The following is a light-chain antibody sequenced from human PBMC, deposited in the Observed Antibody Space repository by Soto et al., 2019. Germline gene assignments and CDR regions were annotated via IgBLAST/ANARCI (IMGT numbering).Light chain of an antibody. Sequence: DIQMTQSPSSLSASVGDRVTITCQASQDITNYLNWYQQKPGKAPKLLIYDASNLETGVPSRFSGSGSGAEFTFTISSLQPEDGATYYCQEDDYFRFTFGPGTKVDIK. CDR3: QEDDYFRFT. CDR2: DAS. CDR1: QDITNY. J-gene: IGKJ3*01. V-gene: IGKV1-33*01.